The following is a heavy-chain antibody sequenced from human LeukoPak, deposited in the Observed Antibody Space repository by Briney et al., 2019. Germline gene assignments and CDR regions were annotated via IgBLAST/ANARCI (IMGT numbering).Heavy chain of an antibody. D-gene: IGHD6-19*01. Sequence: PGGSLRLSCEASGFTVSSNYMSWVRQAPGKGLEWVSVIYSGGSTYYADYVKGRFTISRDNSKNTLYLQMNSLRAEDTAVYYCARDAAVAGTADYWGQGTLVTVSS. J-gene: IGHJ4*02. CDR2: IYSGGST. V-gene: IGHV3-53*01. CDR3: ARDAAVAGTADY. CDR1: GFTVSSNY.